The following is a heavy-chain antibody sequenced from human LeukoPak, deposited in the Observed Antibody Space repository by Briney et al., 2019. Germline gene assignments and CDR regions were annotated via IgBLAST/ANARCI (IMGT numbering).Heavy chain of an antibody. CDR3: ARDSAGNDY. CDR1: GFAFSTYW. J-gene: IGHJ4*02. CDR2: IKQDGSEK. D-gene: IGHD6-13*01. V-gene: IGHV3-7*01. Sequence: GGSLRLSCAASGFAFSTYWMSWVRQAPGKGLEWVANIKQDGSEKYYVDTVKGRFTISRDNAKNSLYLQMNSLRAEDTAMHYCARDSAGNDYWGQGTLVTVSS.